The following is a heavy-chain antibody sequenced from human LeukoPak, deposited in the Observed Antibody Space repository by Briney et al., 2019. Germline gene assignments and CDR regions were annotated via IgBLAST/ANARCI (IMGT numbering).Heavy chain of an antibody. CDR3: ARYSYGPPFDY. Sequence: SETLSLTCTVSGGSISSYYWSWIRQPPGKGLEWIGYIYYSGSTNYNPSLKSRVTISVDTSKNQFSLKLSSVTAADTAVYYCARYSYGPPFDYWGQGTLVTVSS. CDR1: GGSISSYY. CDR2: IYYSGST. J-gene: IGHJ4*02. V-gene: IGHV4-59*01. D-gene: IGHD5-18*01.